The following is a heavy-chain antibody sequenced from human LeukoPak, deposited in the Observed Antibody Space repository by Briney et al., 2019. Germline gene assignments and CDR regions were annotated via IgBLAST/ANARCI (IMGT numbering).Heavy chain of an antibody. V-gene: IGHV3-30-3*01. J-gene: IGHJ4*02. CDR3: ARTTELGIPFDY. Sequence: PGGSLRLSCAASGFTFSSYAMHWVRQAPGKGLEWVAVISYDGSNKYYADSVKGRFTISRDNSKNTLYLQMNSLRAEDTAVYYCARTTELGIPFDYWGQGTLVTVSS. D-gene: IGHD7-27*01. CDR1: GFTFSSYA. CDR2: ISYDGSNK.